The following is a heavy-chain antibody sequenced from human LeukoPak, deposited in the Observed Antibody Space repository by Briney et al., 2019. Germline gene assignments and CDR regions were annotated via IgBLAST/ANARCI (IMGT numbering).Heavy chain of an antibody. V-gene: IGHV3-15*01. CDR2: IKSKTDGGTT. CDR3: TTDGVAAAGNDY. Sequence: PGRSLRLSCAASGFTFSSYAMHWVRQAPGKGLEWVGRIKSKTDGGTTDYAAPVKGRFTISRDDSKNTLYLQMNSLKTEDTAVYYCTTDGVAAAGNDYWGQGTLVTVSS. J-gene: IGHJ4*02. D-gene: IGHD6-13*01. CDR1: GFTFSSYA.